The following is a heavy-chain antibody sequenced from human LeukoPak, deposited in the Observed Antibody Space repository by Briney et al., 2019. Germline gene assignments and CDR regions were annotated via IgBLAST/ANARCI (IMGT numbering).Heavy chain of an antibody. V-gene: IGHV1-46*01. CDR1: GYTFTSYY. CDR2: INPSGGST. J-gene: IGHJ3*02. Sequence: ASVKVSCKASGYTFTSYYMHWVRQAPGQGLEWMGIINPSGGSTSYAQKFQGRVTMTRDTSTSTVYMELSSLRSEDTAVYYCARQKNYDSSGYYYGAGAFDIWGQGTMVTVSS. D-gene: IGHD3-22*01. CDR3: ARQKNYDSSGYYYGAGAFDI.